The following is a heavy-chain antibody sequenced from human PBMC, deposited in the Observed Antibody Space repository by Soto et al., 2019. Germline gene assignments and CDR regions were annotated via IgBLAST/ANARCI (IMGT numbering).Heavy chain of an antibody. CDR2: ISATDGGT. D-gene: IGHD6-19*01. Sequence: EVQLLESGGGLVQPGGSLRLSCAASGFTFSTYAMSWVRQAPGKGLEWVSTISATDGGTYYADSVKGRFTISRDNSKNPLYLQMNSLRAEDTAVYYCANVESSGWPAFDYWGQGTLVTVSS. CDR3: ANVESSGWPAFDY. CDR1: GFTFSTYA. J-gene: IGHJ4*02. V-gene: IGHV3-23*01.